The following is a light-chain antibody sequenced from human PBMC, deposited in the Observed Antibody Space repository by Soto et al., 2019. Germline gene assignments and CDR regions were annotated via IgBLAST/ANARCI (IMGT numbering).Light chain of an antibody. CDR2: DAS. CDR3: QQRSNWPPIT. Sequence: IVLTQSPDTVSLSPGERASLSCRASQSVSSSYLAWYQQKPGQAPRLLIYDASNRATGIPARFSGSGSGTDFTLTISSLEPEDFAVYYCQQRSNWPPITFGQGTRLEIK. CDR1: QSVSSSY. J-gene: IGKJ5*01. V-gene: IGKV3D-20*02.